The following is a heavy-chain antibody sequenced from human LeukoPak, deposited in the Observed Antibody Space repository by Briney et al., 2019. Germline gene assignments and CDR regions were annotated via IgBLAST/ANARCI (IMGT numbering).Heavy chain of an antibody. D-gene: IGHD5-18*01. Sequence: GGSLRLSCAASGFTVSSNYMSWVRQAPGKGLKWVSVIYGDGRIHYADSVKGRFTISRDDSKNTLYLQMNSLRAEDTAVYYCARESGYSYGLAGFFDYWGQGTLVTVSS. J-gene: IGHJ4*02. CDR3: ARESGYSYGLAGFFDY. CDR1: GFTVSSNY. CDR2: IYGDGRI. V-gene: IGHV3-53*01.